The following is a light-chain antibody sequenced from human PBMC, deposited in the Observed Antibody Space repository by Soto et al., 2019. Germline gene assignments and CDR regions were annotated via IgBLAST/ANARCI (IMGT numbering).Light chain of an antibody. CDR3: QQSYSTPQT. J-gene: IGKJ1*01. CDR1: QSISSY. CDR2: AAS. V-gene: IGKV1-39*01. Sequence: DIQMTQSPSSLSASVGDRVTITCRASQSISSYLNWYQQKPGKAPKLLIYAASSLQSGVPSRFSGSGSGTAFTLTISSLHPEDLATYYCQQSYSTPQTFGQGTKVEIK.